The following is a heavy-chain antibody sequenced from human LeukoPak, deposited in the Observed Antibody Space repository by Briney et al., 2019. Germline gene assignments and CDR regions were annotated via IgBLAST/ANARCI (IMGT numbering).Heavy chain of an antibody. Sequence: SETLSLTCTASGGSISSGSYYWSWIRQPAGKGLEWIGRIYTSGSTNYNPSLKSRVTISVDTSKNQFSLKLSSVTAADTAVYYCARDPPNIAARPDGYYYYYYMDVWGKGTTVTVSS. CDR2: IYTSGST. CDR1: GGSISSGSYY. V-gene: IGHV4-61*02. J-gene: IGHJ6*03. CDR3: ARDPPNIAARPDGYYYYYYMDV. D-gene: IGHD6-6*01.